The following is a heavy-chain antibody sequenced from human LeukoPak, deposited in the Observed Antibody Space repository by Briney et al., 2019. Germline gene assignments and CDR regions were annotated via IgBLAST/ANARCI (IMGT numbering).Heavy chain of an antibody. CDR2: FDPEDGET. V-gene: IGHV1-24*01. CDR1: GYTLTELS. J-gene: IGHJ5*02. CDR3: ATLPPVVGATLNWFDP. Sequence: GASVKVSCKVSGYTLTELSMHWVRQAPGKGLEWMGGFDPEDGETIYAQKFQGKVTMTEDTSTDTAYMELSSLRSEDTAVYYCATLPPVVGATLNWFDPWGQGTLVTVSS. D-gene: IGHD1-26*01.